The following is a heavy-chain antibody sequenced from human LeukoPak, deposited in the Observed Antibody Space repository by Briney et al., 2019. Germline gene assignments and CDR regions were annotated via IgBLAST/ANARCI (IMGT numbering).Heavy chain of an antibody. CDR1: GFTFSNYA. CDR3: ANSYGDYSRGYFDY. D-gene: IGHD4-17*01. Sequence: GGSLRLSCAASGFTFSNYAMSWVRQAPGKGLEWVSAISGSGGSTYYAGSVKGRFTISRDNSKNTLYLQMNSLRAEDTAVYYCANSYGDYSRGYFDYWSQGTLVAVSS. J-gene: IGHJ4*02. V-gene: IGHV3-23*01. CDR2: ISGSGGST.